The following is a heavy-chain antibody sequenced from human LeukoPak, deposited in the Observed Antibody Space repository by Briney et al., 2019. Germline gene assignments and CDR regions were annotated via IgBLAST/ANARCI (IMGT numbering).Heavy chain of an antibody. CDR3: ARAEPYMTLDY. CDR2: IYYSGST. D-gene: IGHD3-16*01. CDR1: GGSISSYY. V-gene: IGHV4-59*01. Sequence: SETLSLTCTVSGGSISSYYWSWIRQPPGKGLEWIGYIYYSGSTNYNPSLKSRVTISVDTSKNQFSLKLSSVTAADTAVYYCARAEPYMTLDYWGQGTLVTVSS. J-gene: IGHJ4*02.